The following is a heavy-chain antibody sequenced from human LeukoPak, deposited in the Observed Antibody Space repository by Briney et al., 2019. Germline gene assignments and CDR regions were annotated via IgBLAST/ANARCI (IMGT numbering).Heavy chain of an antibody. D-gene: IGHD3-16*01. V-gene: IGHV3-7*03. J-gene: IGHJ6*02. CDR2: IKQDGGER. CDR1: GFTFSNYW. CDR3: ARSRAAVVMGELIPSFYYGMDV. Sequence: GGSLRLSCAASGFTFSNYWMNWVRQVPGKGLEWVATIKQDGGERYYVDSVEGRFTISRDNGKTSVYLQMDSLRADDTAVYYCARSRAAVVMGELIPSFYYGMDVWGQGTAVTVSS.